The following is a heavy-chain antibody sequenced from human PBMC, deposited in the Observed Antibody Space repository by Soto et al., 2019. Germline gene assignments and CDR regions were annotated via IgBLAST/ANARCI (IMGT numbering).Heavy chain of an antibody. Sequence: PGESLKISCKVSGYSFTSYWIGWVRQMPGKGLEWMGTIYPGDSDTRYSPSFQGQVTISADKSIGTAYLQWSSLKASDTAMYYCAGGGVRGVITRTRDYYGMDVWGQGTTVTVSS. J-gene: IGHJ6*02. D-gene: IGHD3-10*01. CDR3: AGGGVRGVITRTRDYYGMDV. CDR1: GYSFTSYW. V-gene: IGHV5-51*01. CDR2: IYPGDSDT.